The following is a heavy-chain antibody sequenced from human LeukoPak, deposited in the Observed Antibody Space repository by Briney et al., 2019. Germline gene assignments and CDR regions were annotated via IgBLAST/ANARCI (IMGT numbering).Heavy chain of an antibody. D-gene: IGHD2-2*01. CDR2: IKQDGSEK. CDR3: TRDPEVPMDV. Sequence: GGSLRLSCAASGFTFSSYSMNWVRQAPGKGLEWVANIKQDGSEKYYVDSVKDRFTISRDNAKNSLYLQMNSLRAEDTAVYYCTRDPEVPMDVWGQGTTVTVSS. CDR1: GFTFSSYS. J-gene: IGHJ6*02. V-gene: IGHV3-7*01.